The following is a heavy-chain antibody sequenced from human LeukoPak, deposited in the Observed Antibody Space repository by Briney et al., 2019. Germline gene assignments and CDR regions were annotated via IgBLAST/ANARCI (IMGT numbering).Heavy chain of an antibody. CDR3: ARTGSTVTMLYPFDH. CDR1: GGSISTSGNY. Sequence: PSETLSLTCTVSGGSISTSGNYWSWIRQHPGKGLEWIGYIYYSGRTKYNPSLKSRVTISVDTSKNQFSLKLSSVTAADTAVYYCARTGSTVTMLYPFDHWDQGTLVTVSS. CDR2: IYYSGRT. V-gene: IGHV4-61*05. J-gene: IGHJ4*02. D-gene: IGHD4-17*01.